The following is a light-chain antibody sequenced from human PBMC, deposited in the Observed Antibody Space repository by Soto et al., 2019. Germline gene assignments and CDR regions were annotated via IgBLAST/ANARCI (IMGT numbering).Light chain of an antibody. Sequence: DIVMTQSPATLSVAPGERVTFSCRASQGVSRKLAWYQHKPGQAPRLLISGASTGATGIPARFSGSGSGTEFTLTISSLQSEDFAVYYCQQYNNWPVTFGGGTQVDIK. V-gene: IGKV3-15*01. CDR1: QGVSRK. CDR2: GAS. J-gene: IGKJ4*01. CDR3: QQYNNWPVT.